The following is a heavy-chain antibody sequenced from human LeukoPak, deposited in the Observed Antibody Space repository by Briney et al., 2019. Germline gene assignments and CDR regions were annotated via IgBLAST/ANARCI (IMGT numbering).Heavy chain of an antibody. J-gene: IGHJ6*03. Sequence: ASVKVSCKASGYTFTGYYMHWVRHAPGQGLEWMGWINPNSGGTNYAQKFQGRVTMTRDTSISTAYMELSRLRSDDTAVYYCARDGTSSGYVYYMDVWGKGTTVTVSS. CDR2: INPNSGGT. CDR3: ARDGTSSGYVYYMDV. CDR1: GYTFTGYY. D-gene: IGHD3-22*01. V-gene: IGHV1-2*02.